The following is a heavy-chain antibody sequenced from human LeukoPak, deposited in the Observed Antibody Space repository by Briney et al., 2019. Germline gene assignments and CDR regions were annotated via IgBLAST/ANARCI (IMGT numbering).Heavy chain of an antibody. V-gene: IGHV3-23*01. CDR2: IIGGAGST. CDR3: AHGAMYQLDY. D-gene: IGHD2-2*01. CDR1: GFTVSINS. Sequence: PGGSLRLSCTVSGFTVSINSMSWVRQAPGKGLEWVSGIIGGAGSTYYADSVKGRFTISGDNSKNTLFLQMNSLRAEDTAVYYCAHGAMYQLDYWGQGTLVTVSS. J-gene: IGHJ4*02.